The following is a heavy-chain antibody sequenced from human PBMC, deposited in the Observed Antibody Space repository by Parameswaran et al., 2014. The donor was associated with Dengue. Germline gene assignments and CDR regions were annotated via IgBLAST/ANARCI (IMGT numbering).Heavy chain of an antibody. Sequence: WIRQPPGKGLEWVGRIRSKANSYATAYAASVKGRFTISRDDSKNTAYLQMNSLKTEDTAVYYCTRQTGGQRDFDYWGQGTLVTVSS. CDR3: TRQTGGQRDFDY. J-gene: IGHJ4*02. V-gene: IGHV3-73*01. CDR2: IRSKANSYAT. D-gene: IGHD7-27*01.